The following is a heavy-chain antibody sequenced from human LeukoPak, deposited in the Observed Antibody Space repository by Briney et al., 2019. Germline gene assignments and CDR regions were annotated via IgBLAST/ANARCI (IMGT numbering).Heavy chain of an antibody. CDR1: GFSVSSNY. D-gene: IGHD4-17*01. CDR2: MYNDGDT. Sequence: GGSLRLSCAASGFSVSSNYMSWVRQAPGKGLKWVSIMYNDGDTYQRDSVKGRFTMSRDNSKNMLYLHMDSLRAEDTAMYFCAREGSDYGDYDAFDIWGRGTMVTVSS. V-gene: IGHV3-53*01. CDR3: AREGSDYGDYDAFDI. J-gene: IGHJ3*02.